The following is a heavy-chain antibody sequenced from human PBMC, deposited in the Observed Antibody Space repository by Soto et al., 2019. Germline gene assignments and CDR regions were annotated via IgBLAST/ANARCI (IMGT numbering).Heavy chain of an antibody. D-gene: IGHD3-10*01. Sequence: PGGSLRLSCAASGFTVSSNYMSWVRQAPGKGLEWVSVIYSGGSTYYADSVKGRFTISRDNSKNTLYLQMNSLRAEDTAVYYCARSRESIYYYYGMDVWGQATTVTVSS. CDR2: IYSGGST. V-gene: IGHV3-53*01. CDR3: ARSRESIYYYYGMDV. CDR1: GFTVSSNY. J-gene: IGHJ6*01.